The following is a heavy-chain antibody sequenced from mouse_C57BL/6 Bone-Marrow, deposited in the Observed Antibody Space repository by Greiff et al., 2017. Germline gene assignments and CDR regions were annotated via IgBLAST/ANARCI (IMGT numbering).Heavy chain of an antibody. CDR1: GFNIKDDY. CDR2: IDPENGDT. D-gene: IGHD2-1*01. CDR3: TTRDGNYGYFDY. V-gene: IGHV14-4*01. Sequence: EVKLMESGAELVRPGASVKLSCTASGFNIKDDYMHWVKQRPEQGLEWIGWIDPENGDTEYASKFQGKATITADTSSNAAYLQLSSLTSEDTAVYYCTTRDGNYGYFDYWGQGTTLTVSS. J-gene: IGHJ2*01.